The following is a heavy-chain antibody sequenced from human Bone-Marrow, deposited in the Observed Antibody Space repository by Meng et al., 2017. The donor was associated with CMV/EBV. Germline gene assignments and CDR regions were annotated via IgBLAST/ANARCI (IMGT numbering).Heavy chain of an antibody. V-gene: IGHV3-15*01. Sequence: GESLKISCAASGFTFSNAWMSWVCQAPGKGLEWVGRIKSKTDGGTTDYAAPVKGIFTISRDDSKNTLYLQMNSLKTEDTAVYYCTNFIAAAGYGMDVWGQGTTVTVSS. CDR2: IKSKTDGGTT. D-gene: IGHD6-13*01. J-gene: IGHJ6*02. CDR3: TNFIAAAGYGMDV. CDR1: GFTFSNAW.